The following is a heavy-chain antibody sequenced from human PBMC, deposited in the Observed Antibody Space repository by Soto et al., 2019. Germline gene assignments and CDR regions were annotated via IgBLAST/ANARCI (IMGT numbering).Heavy chain of an antibody. Sequence: NPSETLSLTCTVSGGSISSGGYYWSWIRQHPGKGLEWIGYIYYSGSTYYNPSLKSRVTISVDTSKNQFSLKLSSVTAADTAVYYCARGGSPDYFDYWGQGTLVTVSS. D-gene: IGHD1-26*01. V-gene: IGHV4-30-4*08. CDR1: GGSISSGGYY. J-gene: IGHJ4*02. CDR2: IYYSGST. CDR3: ARGGSPDYFDY.